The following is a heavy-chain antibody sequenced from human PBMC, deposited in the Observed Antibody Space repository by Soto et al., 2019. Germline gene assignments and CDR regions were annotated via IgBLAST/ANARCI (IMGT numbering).Heavy chain of an antibody. D-gene: IGHD2-21*01. Sequence: PGGSLRLSCAALGFTFSDHYMDWVRQAPGKGLEWVGRIRNKANSYTTEYAASVKGRFTISRDDSKNLLFLQMFSLKTEDTVVYYCSRAGILTTPYYFDYWGQGTLVTVSS. J-gene: IGHJ4*01. V-gene: IGHV3-72*01. CDR2: IRNKANSYTT. CDR3: SRAGILTTPYYFDY. CDR1: GFTFSDHY.